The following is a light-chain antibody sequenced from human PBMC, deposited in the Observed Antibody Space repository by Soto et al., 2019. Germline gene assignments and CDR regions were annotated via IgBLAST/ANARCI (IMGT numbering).Light chain of an antibody. CDR2: AAS. V-gene: IGKV1-39*01. J-gene: IGKJ1*01. Sequence: DIQVTQSPSSLSASVGDRVTITCRASQSISTYFNWYQQKPGKAPTLLINAASSLQSGVPSRFSGSGSGTDFTLTITSLQPEDFATYYCQQSYGIPRTFGQGTKVETK. CDR3: QQSYGIPRT. CDR1: QSISTY.